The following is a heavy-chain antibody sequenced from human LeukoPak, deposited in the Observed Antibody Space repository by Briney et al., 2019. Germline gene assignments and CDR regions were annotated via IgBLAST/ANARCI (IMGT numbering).Heavy chain of an antibody. J-gene: IGHJ2*01. CDR3: ARDRPLSTTVDDWYFDL. D-gene: IGHD4-23*01. CDR2: ISKSSSYI. Sequence: GGSLRLSCAASGFTFSSDSMNWVRQAPGKGLEWVSSISKSSSYIYYTDSVKGRFTISRDNAKNSLYLQMNSLRAEDTAVYYCARDRPLSTTVDDWYFDLWGRGTLVTVSS. CDR1: GFTFSSDS. V-gene: IGHV3-21*01.